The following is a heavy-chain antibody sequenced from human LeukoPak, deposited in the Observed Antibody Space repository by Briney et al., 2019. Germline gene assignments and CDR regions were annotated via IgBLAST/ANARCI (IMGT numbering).Heavy chain of an antibody. CDR3: ARTRYYYNSRSYGAPYYFDY. J-gene: IGHJ4*02. D-gene: IGHD3-10*01. CDR1: GGSISSSSYY. CDR2: IFYSGST. V-gene: IGHV4-39*01. Sequence: PSETLSLTCTVSGGSISSSSYYWGWIRQPPGKGLEWIGSIFYSGSTYYNPSLKSRVTISVDKSKSQFSLKLSSVTAADTAVYYCARTRYYYNSRSYGAPYYFDYWGQGTLVTVSS.